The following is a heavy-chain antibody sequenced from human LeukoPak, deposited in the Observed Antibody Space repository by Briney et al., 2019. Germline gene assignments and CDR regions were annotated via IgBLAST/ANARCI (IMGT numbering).Heavy chain of an antibody. CDR1: GGSFIGYY. CDR3: ARPVRWLHYFDY. Sequence: PSETLSLTCAVYGGSFIGYYWSWIRQPPGKGLEWIGEINHSGSTNYNPSLKSRVTISVDTSKNQFSLKLSSVTAADTAVYYCARPVRWLHYFDYWGQGTLVTVSS. D-gene: IGHD5-24*01. J-gene: IGHJ4*02. CDR2: INHSGST. V-gene: IGHV4-34*01.